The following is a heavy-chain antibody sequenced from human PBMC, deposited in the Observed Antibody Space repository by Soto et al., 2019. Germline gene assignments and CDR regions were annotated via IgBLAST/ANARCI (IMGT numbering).Heavy chain of an antibody. CDR2: ISSSRSYI. CDR1: GFTFSIYT. V-gene: IGHV3-21*01. J-gene: IGHJ4*02. CDR3: ARDHCADYYLDY. D-gene: IGHD4-17*01. Sequence: EVQLVESGGGLVQPGGSLRLSCAASGFTFSIYTMNWVRQAPGKGLEWVSSISSSRSYIYYADSVKGRFTISRDNATNSLSLQMNSLRAEATAAYISARDHCADYYLDYWGQGTLVTVSS.